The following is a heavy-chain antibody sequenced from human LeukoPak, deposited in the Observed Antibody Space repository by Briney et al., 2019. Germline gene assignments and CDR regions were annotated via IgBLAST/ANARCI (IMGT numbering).Heavy chain of an antibody. CDR2: TRYDGSNK. CDR3: AKDEGKYYYDSSGPWPYY. V-gene: IGHV3-30*02. J-gene: IGHJ4*02. D-gene: IGHD3-22*01. Sequence: GGSLRLSCAASGFTFSSYGTHWVRQAPGKGLEWVAFTRYDGSNKYYADSVKGRFTISRDNSKNTLYLQMNSLRAEDTAVYYCAKDEGKYYYDSSGPWPYYWGQGTLVTVSS. CDR1: GFTFSSYG.